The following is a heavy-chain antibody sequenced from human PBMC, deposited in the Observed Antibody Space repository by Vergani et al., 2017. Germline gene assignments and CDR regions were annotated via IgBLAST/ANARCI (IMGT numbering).Heavy chain of an antibody. Sequence: QVQLQESGPGLVKPSQTLSLTCTVSGGSISSGGYYWSWIRRPPGKGLEWIGYIYYSGSAYYNPSLKSRVTISVDTSKTQFSLKLSSVTAADTAVYYCARANGPMIVAYYFDYWGQGTLVTVSS. CDR1: GGSISSGGYY. D-gene: IGHD3-22*01. CDR3: ARANGPMIVAYYFDY. V-gene: IGHV4-31*03. CDR2: IYYSGSA. J-gene: IGHJ4*02.